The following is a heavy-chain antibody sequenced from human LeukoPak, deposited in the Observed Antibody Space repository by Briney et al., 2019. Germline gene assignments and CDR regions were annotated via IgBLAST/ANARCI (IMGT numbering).Heavy chain of an antibody. V-gene: IGHV4-4*07. J-gene: IGHJ5*02. Sequence: SQTLSLTCTVSGSSISTYYWSWIRQPAGKGLEWIGRIYTSGGANYNPSLKGRVTMSADTSKSQFSLKLSSVTAADTAVYYCARDRQMGAPAGGPFDPWGQGALVTVSS. D-gene: IGHD1-26*01. CDR1: GSSISTYY. CDR2: IYTSGGA. CDR3: ARDRQMGAPAGGPFDP.